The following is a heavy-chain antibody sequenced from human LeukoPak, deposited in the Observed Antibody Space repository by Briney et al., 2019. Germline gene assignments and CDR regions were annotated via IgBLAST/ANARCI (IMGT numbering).Heavy chain of an antibody. D-gene: IGHD3-22*01. V-gene: IGHV3-23*01. CDR3: AKRDSSGSYYFDY. CDR1: GFSFSGYA. Sequence: GGSLRLSCAASGFSFSGYALSWVRQAPGKGLEWVSSISGGAGSTYYADSVKGRFTISRDISKNTLYLQMNSLRAEDTAVFYCAKRDSSGSYYFDYWGQGTLVTVSS. J-gene: IGHJ4*02. CDR2: ISGGAGST.